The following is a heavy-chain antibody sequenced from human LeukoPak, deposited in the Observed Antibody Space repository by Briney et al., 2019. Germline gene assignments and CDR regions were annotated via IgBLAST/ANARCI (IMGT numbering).Heavy chain of an antibody. Sequence: ASVKVSCKASGYTFTSYGISWVRQAPGQGLEWMGWISAYNGNTNYAQKLQGRVTMTTDTSTSTAYMELRSLRSDDTAVYYCARIFGFYRSSTSCYGDYFDYWGQGTLVTVSS. J-gene: IGHJ4*02. CDR1: GYTFTSYG. D-gene: IGHD2-2*01. CDR3: ARIFGFYRSSTSCYGDYFDY. CDR2: ISAYNGNT. V-gene: IGHV1-18*04.